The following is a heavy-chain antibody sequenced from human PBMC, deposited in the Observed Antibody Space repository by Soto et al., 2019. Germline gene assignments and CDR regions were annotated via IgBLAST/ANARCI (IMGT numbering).Heavy chain of an antibody. Sequence: GTSVKVTWEECGEGLASSARQWVRQAPGQRLEWMGWINAGNGNTKYSQKFQGRVTITRDTSASTAYMELSSLRSEDTAVYYCARSPSLLIDYWGQGTLVTVSS. D-gene: IGHD2-2*01. CDR2: INAGNGNT. J-gene: IGHJ4*02. CDR1: GEGLASSA. CDR3: ARSPSLLIDY. V-gene: IGHV1-3*01.